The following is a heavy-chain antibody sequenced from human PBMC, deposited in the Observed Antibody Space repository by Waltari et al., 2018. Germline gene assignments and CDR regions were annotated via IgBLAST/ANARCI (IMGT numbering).Heavy chain of an antibody. J-gene: IGHJ6*02. CDR1: GFTFSSYD. V-gene: IGHV3-23*01. Sequence: EVQLLESGGGMVQPGGSLRLSCADSGFTFSSYDMNWFRPAPGKGLEWVSAISGSGDSTYYADSVKGRFTISRDNSKKTLYLQMNSLRAEDTAVYYCAKDAPDYYDSSGYYLYGMDVWGQGTTVTVSS. CDR2: ISGSGDST. D-gene: IGHD3-22*01. CDR3: AKDAPDYYDSSGYYLYGMDV.